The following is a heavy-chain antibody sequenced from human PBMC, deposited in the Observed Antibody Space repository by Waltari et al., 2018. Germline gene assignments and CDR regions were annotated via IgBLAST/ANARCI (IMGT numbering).Heavy chain of an antibody. J-gene: IGHJ6*03. CDR1: GGSFSGYY. V-gene: IGHV4-34*01. CDR3: ARAGRQNQNTRLRFRYYMDV. CDR2: INHSGST. Sequence: QVQLQQWGAGLLKPSETLSLTCAVYGGSFSGYYWSWIRQPPGKGLEWIGEINHSGSTNYNPSLKSRVTISVDTSKNQFSLKLSSVTAADTAVYYCARAGRQNQNTRLRFRYYMDVWGKGTTVTVSS. D-gene: IGHD3-3*01.